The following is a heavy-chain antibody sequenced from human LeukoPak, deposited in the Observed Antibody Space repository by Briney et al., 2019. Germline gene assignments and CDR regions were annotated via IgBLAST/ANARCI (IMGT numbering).Heavy chain of an antibody. Sequence: TSQTLSLTCTVSGGSIRSGGYYWSWIRQHPGKGLEWIGYIYYSGSTYYNPSLKSRVTISVDTSKNQFSLKLSSVTAADTAVYYCARADYDILTGQTYNWFDPWGQGTLVTVSS. J-gene: IGHJ5*02. CDR3: ARADYDILTGQTYNWFDP. CDR2: IYYSGST. D-gene: IGHD3-9*01. CDR1: GGSIRSGGYY. V-gene: IGHV4-31*03.